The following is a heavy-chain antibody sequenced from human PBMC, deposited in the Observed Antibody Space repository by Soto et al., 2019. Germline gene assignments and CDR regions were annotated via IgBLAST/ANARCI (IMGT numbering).Heavy chain of an antibody. Sequence: VASVKVSCKASGGTFSSYAISWVRQAPGQGLEWMGGIIPIFGTANYAQKFQGRVTITADKSTSTAYMELSSLRSEDTAVYYCARGNTYYYDSSGYYLDYWGQGTLGTVSS. V-gene: IGHV1-69*06. CDR2: IIPIFGTA. CDR3: ARGNTYYYDSSGYYLDY. D-gene: IGHD3-22*01. J-gene: IGHJ4*02. CDR1: GGTFSSYA.